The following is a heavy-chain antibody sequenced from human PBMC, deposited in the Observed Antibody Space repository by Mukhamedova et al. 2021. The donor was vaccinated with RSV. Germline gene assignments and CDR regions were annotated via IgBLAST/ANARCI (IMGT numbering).Heavy chain of an antibody. CDR1: GFTLGTFD. D-gene: IGHD3-10*01. V-gene: IGHV3-30*03. J-gene: IGHJ6*01. CDR3: AREGDGFRAYYHGMD. Sequence: GFTLGTFDMHWVRQTPGKGLEWVASIRYDGSDRYYAKSVEGRFAISRDNSKNTVYLELNSLSVDDTAVYYCAREGDGFRAYYHGMD. CDR2: IRYDGSDR.